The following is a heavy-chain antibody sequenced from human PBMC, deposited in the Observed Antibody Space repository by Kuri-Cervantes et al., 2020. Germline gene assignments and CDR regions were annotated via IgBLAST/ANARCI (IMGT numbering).Heavy chain of an antibody. V-gene: IGHV3-7*01. Sequence: GESLKIPCAASGFTFSSYWMSWVRQAPGKGLEWVANIKQDGSEKYYVDSVKGRFTISRDNAKNSLYLQMNSLRAEDTAVYYCARGGSSWSLYSWGQGTLVTVSS. J-gene: IGHJ4*02. D-gene: IGHD6-13*01. CDR1: GFTFSSYW. CDR3: ARGGSSWSLYS. CDR2: IKQDGSEK.